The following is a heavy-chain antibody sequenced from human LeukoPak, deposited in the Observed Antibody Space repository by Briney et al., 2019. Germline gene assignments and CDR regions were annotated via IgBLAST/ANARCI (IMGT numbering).Heavy chain of an antibody. D-gene: IGHD2-15*01. CDR3: AKGRALEVVAAFNY. CDR2: ISGSGANT. J-gene: IGHJ4*02. V-gene: IGHV3-23*01. Sequence: PGGSLRLSCAASGFTFSNYAMSWVRQATGRVLEWVSTISGSGANTYYADSVKGRFTISRDNSKNTLYLQMNSLRADDTAIYYCAKGRALEVVAAFNYWGQGTVVTASS. CDR1: GFTFSNYA.